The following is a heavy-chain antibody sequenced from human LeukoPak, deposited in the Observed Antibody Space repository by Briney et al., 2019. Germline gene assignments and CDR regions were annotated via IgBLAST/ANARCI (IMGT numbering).Heavy chain of an antibody. J-gene: IGHJ4*02. V-gene: IGHV3-23*01. Sequence: GGSLRLSCAASGFTFSSYATSCVRQAPGKGLEWVSAISNTGSSTYYADSVKGRFTISRDNSKNTLYLQMNSLRAEDTAVYYCAKIPYAKHAEPRTGSFHCWGQGTLVTVSS. CDR1: GFTFSSYA. D-gene: IGHD1-1*01. CDR3: AKIPYAKHAEPRTGSFHC. CDR2: ISNTGSST.